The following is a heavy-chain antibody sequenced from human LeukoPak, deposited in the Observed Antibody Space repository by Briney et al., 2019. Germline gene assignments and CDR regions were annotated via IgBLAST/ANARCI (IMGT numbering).Heavy chain of an antibody. J-gene: IGHJ4*02. Sequence: SETLSLTCTVSGGSVSSGSYYWSWIRQPPGKGLEWIGYIYYSGSTNYNPSLKSRVTISVDTSKNQFSLKLSSVTAADTAVYYCAREVRVGAKAFDYWGQGTLVTVPS. D-gene: IGHD1-26*01. CDR3: AREVRVGAKAFDY. CDR2: IYYSGST. CDR1: GGSVSSGSYY. V-gene: IGHV4-61*01.